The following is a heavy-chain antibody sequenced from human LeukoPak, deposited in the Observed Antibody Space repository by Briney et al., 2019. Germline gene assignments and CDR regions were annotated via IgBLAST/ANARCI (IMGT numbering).Heavy chain of an antibody. J-gene: IGHJ4*02. CDR2: IYYSGSS. V-gene: IGHV4-59*01. CDR1: GGSISSYY. CDR3: ARVNGYLFDD. Sequence: SETLSLTCTVSGGSISSYYWSWIRQPPGKGLEWIGYIYYSGSSNYNPSLKSRVTISVDTSKNQFSLKLSSATAADTAVYYCARVNGYLFDDWGQGTLVTVSS. D-gene: IGHD5-18*01.